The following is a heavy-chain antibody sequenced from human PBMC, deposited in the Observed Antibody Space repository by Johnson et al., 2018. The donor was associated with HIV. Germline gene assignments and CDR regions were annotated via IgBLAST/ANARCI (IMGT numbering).Heavy chain of an antibody. CDR1: GFSFDEYG. CDR2: INWNGENI. CDR3: ARAMYDYERSGNYYGAFDI. D-gene: IGHD3-22*01. Sequence: VQLVESGGGVVRPGGSLRLSCDGSGFSFDEYGMSWVRQAPGTGLEWVAGINWNGENIGYADSVKGRCTVSSANAKDSLVLQMNSLRVEDTALYDCARAMYDYERSGNYYGAFDIWGQGTMVSVFS. J-gene: IGHJ3*02. V-gene: IGHV3-20*01.